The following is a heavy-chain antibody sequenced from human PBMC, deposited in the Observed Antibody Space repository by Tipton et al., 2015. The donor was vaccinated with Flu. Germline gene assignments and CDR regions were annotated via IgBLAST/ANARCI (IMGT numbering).Heavy chain of an antibody. V-gene: IGHV3-7*03. Sequence: SLRLSCAASGFTFSNYWMTWVRQAPGKGLEWVANINQDGGQKYYVDSVKGRFTISRDNAKNTLYLQMNSLRAEDTAVYYCVRAIGGAAALWGQGTMVTVSS. CDR3: VRAIGGAAAL. D-gene: IGHD6-25*01. CDR1: GFTFSNYW. CDR2: INQDGGQK. J-gene: IGHJ3*01.